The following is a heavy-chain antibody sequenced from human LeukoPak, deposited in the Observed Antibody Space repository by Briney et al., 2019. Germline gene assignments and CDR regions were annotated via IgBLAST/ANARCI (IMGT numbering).Heavy chain of an antibody. CDR3: ARGIGDYADY. J-gene: IGHJ4*02. Sequence: ASVKVSCKASGYTLTSYYMHWVRQAPGQGLEWMGIINPSGGSTSYAQKFQGRVTMTRDTSTSTVYMELSSPRSEDTGVYHCARGIGDYADYWGQGTLVTVSS. CDR1: GYTLTSYY. CDR2: INPSGGST. V-gene: IGHV1-46*01. D-gene: IGHD2/OR15-2a*01.